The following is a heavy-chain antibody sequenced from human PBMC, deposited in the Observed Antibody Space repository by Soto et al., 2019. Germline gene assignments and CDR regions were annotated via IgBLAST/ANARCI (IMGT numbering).Heavy chain of an antibody. Sequence: EVQLLESGGDLVQPGGSLRLSCAASGFTFTSYTMSWVRQAPGKGLEWVSAMSGSSGGTYYADTVKGRFTISRDNSKNTLYMQMNSLSAEDTGVYYCAKGYCTGGSCYSRYWYFDLWGRGTLVTVSS. CDR2: MSGSSGGT. J-gene: IGHJ2*01. D-gene: IGHD2-15*01. CDR3: AKGYCTGGSCYSRYWYFDL. V-gene: IGHV3-23*01. CDR1: GFTFTSYT.